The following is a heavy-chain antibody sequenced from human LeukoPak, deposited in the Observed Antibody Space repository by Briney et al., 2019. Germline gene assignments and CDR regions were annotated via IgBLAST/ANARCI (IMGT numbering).Heavy chain of an antibody. CDR2: IYHSGST. D-gene: IGHD3-22*01. V-gene: IGHV4-4*02. CDR3: ARVHYYDSSGYYQYYYYYGMDV. CDR1: GGSISSSNW. Sequence: NPSGTLSLTCAVSGGSISSSNWWSWVRQPPGKGLEWIGEIYHSGSTNYNPSLKSRVTISVDKSKNQFSLKLSSVTAADTAVYYCARVHYYDSSGYYQYYYYYGMDVWGQGTTVTVSS. J-gene: IGHJ6*02.